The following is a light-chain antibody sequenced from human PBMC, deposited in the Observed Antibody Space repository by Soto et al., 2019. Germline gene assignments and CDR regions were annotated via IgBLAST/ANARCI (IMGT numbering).Light chain of an antibody. CDR2: AAS. CDR3: QKYNMAPRT. V-gene: IGKV1-27*01. Sequence: IQMTQSPSSLSASVGDRVTITCRASQGISNYLAWYQQKPGKVPKLLIYAASTLHSGVPSRFSGSGSGTYFTLTISSLQPEDVATYYCQKYNMAPRTFGQGTKVEIK. CDR1: QGISNY. J-gene: IGKJ1*01.